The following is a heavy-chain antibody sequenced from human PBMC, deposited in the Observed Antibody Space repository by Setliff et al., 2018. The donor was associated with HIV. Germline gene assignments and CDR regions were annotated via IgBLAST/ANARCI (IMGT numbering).Heavy chain of an antibody. D-gene: IGHD6-19*01. Sequence: SETLSLTCTVSGGSISSYYWSWIRQPAGKGLEWIGHIYTSGTTNYNPSLRSRVTISVDKSNNQFSLNLTSVTAADTAAYYCATGSGWPLLGYWGQGTLVTVSS. CDR1: GGSISSYY. CDR2: IYTSGTT. CDR3: ATGSGWPLLGY. V-gene: IGHV4-4*07. J-gene: IGHJ4*02.